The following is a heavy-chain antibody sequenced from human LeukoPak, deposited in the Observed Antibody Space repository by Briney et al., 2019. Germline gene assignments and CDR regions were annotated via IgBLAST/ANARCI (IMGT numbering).Heavy chain of an antibody. V-gene: IGHV1-2*02. D-gene: IGHD3-10*01. CDR2: INPNSGGT. CDR3: ARDLRTLYGSGSSLNYYYYGMDV. J-gene: IGHJ6*02. CDR1: GYTFTGYY. Sequence: ASVKVSCKASGYTFTGYYMHWVRQAPGQGLEWMGWINPNSGGTNYAQKSQGRVTMTRDTSISTAYMELSRLRSDDTAVYYCARDLRTLYGSGSSLNYYYYGMDVWGQGTTVTVSS.